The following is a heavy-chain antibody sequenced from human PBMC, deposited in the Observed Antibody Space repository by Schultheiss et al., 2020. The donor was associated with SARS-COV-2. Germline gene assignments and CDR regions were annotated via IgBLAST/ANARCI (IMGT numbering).Heavy chain of an antibody. J-gene: IGHJ6*02. CDR1: GYSFTSYW. CDR3: ARRDNVGSSGYYPYYYYGMDV. D-gene: IGHD3-22*01. CDR2: INPSDSYT. Sequence: GESLKISCKGSGYSFTSYWIGWVRQMPGKGLEWMGRINPSDSYTNYSPSFQGHVTISADKSISTAYLQWSSLKASDTAMYYCARRDNVGSSGYYPYYYYGMDVWGQGTTVTVSS. V-gene: IGHV5-10-1*01.